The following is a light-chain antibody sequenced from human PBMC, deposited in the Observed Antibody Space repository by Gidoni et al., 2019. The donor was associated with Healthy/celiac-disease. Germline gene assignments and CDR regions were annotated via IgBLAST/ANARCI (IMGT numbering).Light chain of an antibody. J-gene: IGKJ1*01. CDR2: GAS. CDR3: QQYGSSPET. Sequence: EIVLPQSPGTLSLSPGERATLSCRASQSVSSSYLYWYQQKPGQAPRLLIDGASSRATGIPDRFSGSGSGTDFTLTIRRLEPEAVAVYYCQQYGSSPETFGQGTKVEIK. V-gene: IGKV3-20*01. CDR1: QSVSSSY.